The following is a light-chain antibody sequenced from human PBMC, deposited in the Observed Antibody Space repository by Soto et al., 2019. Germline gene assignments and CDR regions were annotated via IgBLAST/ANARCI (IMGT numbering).Light chain of an antibody. V-gene: IGLV2-8*02. CDR2: EVS. J-gene: IGLJ1*01. CDR3: SSYTTSNTRQIV. CDR1: SSDVGGYNY. Sequence: QSVLAQPPSASRTPGQSATISCTGTSSDVGGYNYVSWYQQHPGKAPKLMIYEVSKRPSGVPDRFSGSKSGNTASLTVSGLQAEDEADYSCSSYTTSNTRQIVFGTGTKVTV.